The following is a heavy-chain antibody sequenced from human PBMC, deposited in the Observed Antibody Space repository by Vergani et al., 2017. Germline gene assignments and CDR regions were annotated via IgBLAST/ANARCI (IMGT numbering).Heavy chain of an antibody. CDR3: VCRATSPPRGVDC. D-gene: IGHD2-2*01. J-gene: IGHJ4*02. V-gene: IGHV4-39*01. CDR1: GDSINNGNYS. CDR2: VYYNGST. Sequence: QLQLQESGPGLVKPSETLSLTCIVSGDSINNGNYSWGWIRQPPGKGLEWIGSVYYNGSTYYNPSLKSRVTTSVDASKNQFSLKLTSVTAADTAVYRCVCRATSPPRGVDCWCQEALVVVAS.